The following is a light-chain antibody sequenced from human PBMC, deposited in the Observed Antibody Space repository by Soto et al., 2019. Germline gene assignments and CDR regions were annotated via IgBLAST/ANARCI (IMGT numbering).Light chain of an antibody. CDR2: DAS. J-gene: IGKJ1*01. V-gene: IGKV3-11*01. Sequence: EIVLTQSPGPLSLSPGERSTLSCRASQSVSSYLAWYQQKPGQAPRLLIYDASNRATGIPARFSGSGSGTDFTLTISSLEPEDFAVYYCQQRSNWPGTVGQGTK. CDR1: QSVSSY. CDR3: QQRSNWPGT.